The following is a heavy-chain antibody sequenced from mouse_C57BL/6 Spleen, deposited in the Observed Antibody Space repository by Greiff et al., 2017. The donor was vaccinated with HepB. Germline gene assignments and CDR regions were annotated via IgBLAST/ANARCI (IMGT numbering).Heavy chain of an antibody. CDR1: GYTFTDYY. CDR2: INPNNGGT. V-gene: IGHV1-26*01. J-gene: IGHJ3*01. CDR3: ARAGALLWSFAY. Sequence: EVQLQQSGPELVKPGASVKISCKASGYTFTDYYMNWVKQSHGKSLEWIGDINPNNGGTSYNQKFKGKATLTVDKSSSTAYMELRSLTSEDSAVYYCARAGALLWSFAYWGQGTLVTVSA. D-gene: IGHD2-10*01.